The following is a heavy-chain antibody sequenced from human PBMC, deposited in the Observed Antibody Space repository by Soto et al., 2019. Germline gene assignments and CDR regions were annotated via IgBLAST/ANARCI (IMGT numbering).Heavy chain of an antibody. Sequence: SETLSLTCAVYGGSFIGYYCIFIRHPPFKWLEWIGEINHSGSTNYNPSLKSRVTISVDTSKNQFSLKLSSVTAADTAVYYCARWSGSNYVAHYYYYGMDVWGQGTTVTVSS. D-gene: IGHD4-4*01. V-gene: IGHV4-34*01. CDR2: INHSGST. CDR1: GGSFIGYY. J-gene: IGHJ6*02. CDR3: ARWSGSNYVAHYYYYGMDV.